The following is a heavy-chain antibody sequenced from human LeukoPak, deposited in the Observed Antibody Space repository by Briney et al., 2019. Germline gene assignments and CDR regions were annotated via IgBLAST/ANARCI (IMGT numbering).Heavy chain of an antibody. V-gene: IGHV1-2*02. CDR1: GYTFTGYY. CDR3: XXDRSTTVTTXWFDP. Sequence: ASVKVSCKASGYTFTGYYMHWVRQAPGQGLEWMGWINPNSGGTNYALRFQGRVTMTRDTSINTVYMELSSLRSDDTAAYYCXXDRSTTVTTXWFDPWGQGTLVTVSS. J-gene: IGHJ5*02. D-gene: IGHD4-17*01. CDR2: INPNSGGT.